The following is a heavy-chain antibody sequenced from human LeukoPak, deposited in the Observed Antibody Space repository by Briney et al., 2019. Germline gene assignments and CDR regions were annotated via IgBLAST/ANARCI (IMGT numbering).Heavy chain of an antibody. Sequence: PGGSLRLSCAASGFTFSDYWMHWVRQDPGKGLEWVSRIIGDGSTTIYADSVKGRFTISRDNAENTMYLQMNSLRVEDTAVYYCTRRVSATRWFDPWGQGTLVTVSS. CDR3: TRRVSATRWFDP. CDR2: IIGDGSTT. V-gene: IGHV3-74*01. CDR1: GFTFSDYW. D-gene: IGHD2-15*01. J-gene: IGHJ5*02.